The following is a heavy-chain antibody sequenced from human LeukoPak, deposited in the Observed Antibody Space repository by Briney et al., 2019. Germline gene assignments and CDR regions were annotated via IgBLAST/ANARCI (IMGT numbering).Heavy chain of an antibody. CDR3: ARVVTGTSSWYFDL. CDR1: GVSISSYH. CDR2: IYNNGNT. Sequence: LETLSLTCTVSGVSISSYHWSWIRQLPGKGLEWMGYIYNNGNTNNNPSLKSRVTLSVDTSKNQFSLNLNPVTSADTAVYYCARVVTGTSSWYFDLWGRGTPGTVSS. V-gene: IGHV4-59*01. D-gene: IGHD1-1*01. J-gene: IGHJ2*01.